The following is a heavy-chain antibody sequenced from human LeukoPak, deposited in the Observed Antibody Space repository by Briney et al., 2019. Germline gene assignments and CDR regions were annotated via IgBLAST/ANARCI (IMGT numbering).Heavy chain of an antibody. D-gene: IGHD3-22*01. CDR1: GFTFGDYA. CDR3: TSVYDSSAYYHSGPDY. CDR2: IRSKAYRGAT. Sequence: PGGSLGLSCTGSGFTFGDYAVTWIRQAPGKGLEWVGFIRSKAYRGATQYAASVKGRFTISRDDSKSVAYLQTNSLKTEDTAVYYCTSVYDSSAYYHSGPDYWGQGTLVTVSS. J-gene: IGHJ4*02. V-gene: IGHV3-49*03.